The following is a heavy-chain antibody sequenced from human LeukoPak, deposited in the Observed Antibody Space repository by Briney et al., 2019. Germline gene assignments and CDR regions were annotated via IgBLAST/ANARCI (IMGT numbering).Heavy chain of an antibody. CDR2: IYTSGST. Sequence: SETLSLTCTVSGGSISSGGYYWSWIRQPAGKGLEWIGRIYTSGSTNYNPSLKSRVTISVDTSKNQFSLKLSSVTAADTAVYYCARDRMGYYGHLNFDYWGQGTLVTVSS. CDR3: ARDRMGYYGHLNFDY. V-gene: IGHV4-61*02. CDR1: GGSISSGGYY. J-gene: IGHJ4*02. D-gene: IGHD3-10*01.